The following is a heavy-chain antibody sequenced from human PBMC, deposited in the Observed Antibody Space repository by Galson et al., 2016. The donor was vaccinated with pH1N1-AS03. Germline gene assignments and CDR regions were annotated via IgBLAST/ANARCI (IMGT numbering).Heavy chain of an antibody. J-gene: IGHJ3*01. D-gene: IGHD6-13*01. V-gene: IGHV3-11*01. CDR3: ARDWGFSWTSRPTFDF. CDR2: ISSRGSTK. Sequence: SLRLSCAASGFTLTDYYMTWIRQAPGKGLELIPYISSRGSTKYYADSVKGRFAISRDDTKKSVYLQMDRLRVEDTAVYYCARDWGFSWTSRPTFDFWGQGTMVAVSA. CDR1: GFTLTDYY.